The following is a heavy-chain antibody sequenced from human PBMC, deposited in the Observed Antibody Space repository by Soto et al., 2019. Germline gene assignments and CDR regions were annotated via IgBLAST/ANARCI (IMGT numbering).Heavy chain of an antibody. CDR3: ARASRGCSGGSCYYYYYGMDV. J-gene: IGHJ6*02. CDR1: GGTFSSYA. CDR2: IIPIFGTA. Sequence: QVQLVQSGAEVMKPGSSVKVSCKASGGTFSSYAISWVRQAPGQGLEWMGGIIPIFGTANYAQKFQGRVTITADKSTSTAYMELSSLRSEDTAVYYCARASRGCSGGSCYYYYYGMDVWGQGTTVTVSS. V-gene: IGHV1-69*06. D-gene: IGHD2-15*01.